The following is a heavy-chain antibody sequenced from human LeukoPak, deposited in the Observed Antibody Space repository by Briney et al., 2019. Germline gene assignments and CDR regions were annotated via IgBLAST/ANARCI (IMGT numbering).Heavy chain of an antibody. CDR2: ISSSGSTI. CDR1: GLTFSDYY. CDR3: AAEDSSGYYEPVDY. D-gene: IGHD3-22*01. V-gene: IGHV3-11*01. J-gene: IGHJ4*02. Sequence: GGSLRLSCAASGLTFSDYYMSWIRQAPGKGLEWVSYISSSGSTIYYADSVKGRFTISRDNAKNSLYPQMNSLRAEDTAVYYCAAEDSSGYYEPVDYWGQGTLVTVSS.